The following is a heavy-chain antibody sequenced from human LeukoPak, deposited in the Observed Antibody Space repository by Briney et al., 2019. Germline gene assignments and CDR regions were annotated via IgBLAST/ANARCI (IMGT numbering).Heavy chain of an antibody. Sequence: PGGSLSLSCIASGFTFGSSGMHWVRQAPGKGLEWVAYVRNDGTNKYYADSVKGRSTISRDDSKNTLYLHMSSLRAEDTAVYYCAKSGSRIAAPKGGRSAQQSEYYFDYWGQGTLVTVSS. D-gene: IGHD6-13*01. J-gene: IGHJ4*02. CDR3: AKSGSRIAAPKGGRSAQQSEYYFDY. CDR2: VRNDGTNK. CDR1: GFTFGSSG. V-gene: IGHV3-30*02.